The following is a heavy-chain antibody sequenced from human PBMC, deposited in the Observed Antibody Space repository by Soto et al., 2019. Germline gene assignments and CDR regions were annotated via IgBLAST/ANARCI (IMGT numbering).Heavy chain of an antibody. V-gene: IGHV3-33*01. D-gene: IGHD2-21*02. Sequence: QVQLVESGGGVVQPGRSLRLSCAASGFTFSSYGMHWVRQAPGKGLEWVAVIWYDGSNKYYADTVKGRFTISRDNSKNTLYLQMSSLRAEDTAVYYCARDRRPVVVTAIGDWYFDLWGRGTLVTVSS. CDR2: IWYDGSNK. CDR3: ARDRRPVVVTAIGDWYFDL. CDR1: GFTFSSYG. J-gene: IGHJ2*01.